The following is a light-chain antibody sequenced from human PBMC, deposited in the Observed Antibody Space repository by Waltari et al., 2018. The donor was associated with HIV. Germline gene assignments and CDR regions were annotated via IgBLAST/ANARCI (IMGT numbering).Light chain of an antibody. CDR1: QSVSSSY. CDR2: AVS. V-gene: IGKV3-20*01. J-gene: IGKJ2*01. Sequence: EIVLTQSPGTLSLSPGERATLSCRASQSVSSSYLAWYQQKPGQAPRLLIYAVSTRATGIPDRFSGSGSGTDFTLTISRLEPEDFAVYYCQQYGSSPLYTFGQGTKLEIK. CDR3: QQYGSSPLYT.